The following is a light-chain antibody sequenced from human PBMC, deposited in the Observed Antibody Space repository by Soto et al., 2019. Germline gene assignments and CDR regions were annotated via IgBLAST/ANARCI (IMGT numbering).Light chain of an antibody. V-gene: IGKV4-1*01. CDR3: QQYFSAPIWT. CDR1: QSVLYRSNNKND. Sequence: DIVMNQSPDSLAVSLGERATINCKSSQSVLYRSNNKNDLAWYQQRPGQSPKLLIYWASTRESGVPDRFSGSGSGTDFTLTISSLQAEDVAVYYCQQYFSAPIWTFGQGTRVEIK. CDR2: WAS. J-gene: IGKJ1*01.